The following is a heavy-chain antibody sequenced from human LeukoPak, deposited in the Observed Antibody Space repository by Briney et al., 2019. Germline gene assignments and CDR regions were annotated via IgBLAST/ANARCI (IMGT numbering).Heavy chain of an antibody. Sequence: GGSLRLSCAASGFTFSSYWMHWVRQAPGKGLVWVSRVKSDGSSTNYADSVKGRFTISRDNARNTLHLQMNSLRAEDTAVYYCAKDADDYVSYFDYWGQGTLVTVSS. D-gene: IGHD4-17*01. CDR3: AKDADDYVSYFDY. CDR2: VKSDGSST. V-gene: IGHV3-74*01. J-gene: IGHJ4*02. CDR1: GFTFSSYW.